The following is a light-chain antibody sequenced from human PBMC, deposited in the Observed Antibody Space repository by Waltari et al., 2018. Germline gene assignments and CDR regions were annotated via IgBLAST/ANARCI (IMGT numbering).Light chain of an antibody. V-gene: IGKV3-20*01. CDR1: QSVSSSY. Sequence: EIVLTQSPGTLSLSPGERATLSCRASQSVSSSYLAWYQQKPGQAPRLLLYGASSRATGIPDRFSGSGSGTDFTLTISRLEPEDFAVYYCQQYGSSPGYTFGQGTKLGIK. J-gene: IGKJ2*01. CDR3: QQYGSSPGYT. CDR2: GAS.